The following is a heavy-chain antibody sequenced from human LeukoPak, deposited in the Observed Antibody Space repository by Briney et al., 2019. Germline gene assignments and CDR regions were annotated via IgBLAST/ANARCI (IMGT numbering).Heavy chain of an antibody. V-gene: IGHV4-39*01. D-gene: IGHD3-10*01. J-gene: IGHJ4*02. Sequence: SETLSLTCTVSGGSISSSSYYWGWIRQPPGKGLEWIGSIYYSGSTYYNPSLKSRVTISVDASKNQFSLKLSSVTAADTAVYYCARSPRGSQVEYYFDYWGQGTLVTVSS. CDR1: GGSISSSSYY. CDR2: IYYSGST. CDR3: ARSPRGSQVEYYFDY.